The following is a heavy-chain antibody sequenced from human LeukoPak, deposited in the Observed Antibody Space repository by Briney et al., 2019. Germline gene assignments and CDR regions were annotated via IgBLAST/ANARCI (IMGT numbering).Heavy chain of an antibody. CDR2: IIPIFGTA. J-gene: IGHJ4*02. D-gene: IGHD2-21*02. V-gene: IGHV1-69*13. CDR1: GGTFSSYA. Sequence: SVKVSCKASGGTFSSYAISWVRQAPGQGLEWMGGIIPIFGTANYAQKFQGRVTITADESTSTAYMELSSLRSEDTAVYYCARDPDYGVVTAILRDWGQGTLVTVSS. CDR3: ARDPDYGVVTAILRD.